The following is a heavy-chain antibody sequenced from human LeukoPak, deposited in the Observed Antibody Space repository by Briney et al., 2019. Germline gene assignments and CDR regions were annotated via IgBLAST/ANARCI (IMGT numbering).Heavy chain of an antibody. Sequence: ASVKVSCKASGYTFTNYGISWVRQAPGQGLEWMGWISAYNGKTNYAQKLQGRVTMTTDTSTSTAYMELRSVRSDDTAVYYCARATAYSSIVREYRNSGGDYWGQGTLVTVSS. CDR3: ARATAYSSIVREYRNSGGDY. D-gene: IGHD3-10*01. CDR2: ISAYNGKT. CDR1: GYTFTNYG. J-gene: IGHJ4*02. V-gene: IGHV1-18*01.